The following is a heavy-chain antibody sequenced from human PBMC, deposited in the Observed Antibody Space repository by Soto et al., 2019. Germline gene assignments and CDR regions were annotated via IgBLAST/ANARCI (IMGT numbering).Heavy chain of an antibody. CDR1: GFTFSSYG. CDR3: AREMSHYDFWSGYNYGMDV. D-gene: IGHD3-3*01. J-gene: IGHJ6*02. V-gene: IGHV3-33*01. Sequence: QVQLVESGGGVVQPGRSLRLSCAASGFTFSSYGMHWVRQAPGKGLEWVAVIWYDGSNKYYADSVKGRFTISRDNSKNTLYLQMHSLRAEDTAVYYCAREMSHYDFWSGYNYGMDVWGQGTTVTVSS. CDR2: IWYDGSNK.